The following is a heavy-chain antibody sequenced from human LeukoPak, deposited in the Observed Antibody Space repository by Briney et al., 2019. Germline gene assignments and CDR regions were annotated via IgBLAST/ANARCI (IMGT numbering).Heavy chain of an antibody. V-gene: IGHV4-59*12. CDR1: GGSISSYY. CDR3: ARVLDYDSSGYYYPGFDY. Sequence: SETLSLTCTVSGGSISSYYWSWIRQPPGKGLEWIGYIYYSGSTNYNPSLKSRVTISVDTSKNQFSLKLSSVTAADTAVYYCARVLDYDSSGYYYPGFDYWGQGTLVTVSS. J-gene: IGHJ4*02. CDR2: IYYSGST. D-gene: IGHD3-22*01.